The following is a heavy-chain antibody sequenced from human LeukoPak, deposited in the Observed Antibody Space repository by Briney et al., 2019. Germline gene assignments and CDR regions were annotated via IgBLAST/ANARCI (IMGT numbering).Heavy chain of an antibody. Sequence: GGSLRLSCTASGFTFNNYAMSWVRQAPGKGLEWVSATGASGSTTYYADSVKGRFTISRGNSKNTLYLQMSSLRAEDTALYYCARQGGDTTMVRKTLYAFDFWGQGTLVTVSS. J-gene: IGHJ3*01. D-gene: IGHD3-10*01. CDR2: TGASGSTT. V-gene: IGHV3-23*01. CDR3: ARQGGDTTMVRKTLYAFDF. CDR1: GFTFNNYA.